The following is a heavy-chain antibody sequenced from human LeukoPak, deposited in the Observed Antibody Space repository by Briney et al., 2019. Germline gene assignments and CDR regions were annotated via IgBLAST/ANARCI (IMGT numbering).Heavy chain of an antibody. D-gene: IGHD3-22*01. CDR1: GDSVSSGGYC. J-gene: IGHJ5*02. V-gene: IGHV4-30-2*01. Sequence: NTSETLSLTCTVSGDSVSSGGYCWSWIRQPPGKGLEWLGYIYHSGGTSYNPSLKTRVTISVDRSKNQFSLKLSSVTAADTAVYYCARDYYDSSGYFNNWFDPWGQGILVTVSS. CDR2: IYHSGGT. CDR3: ARDYYDSSGYFNNWFDP.